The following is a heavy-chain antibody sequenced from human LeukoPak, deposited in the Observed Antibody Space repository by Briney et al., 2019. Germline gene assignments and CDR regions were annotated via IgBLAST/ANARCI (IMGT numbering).Heavy chain of an antibody. CDR2: ISSSSSYI. V-gene: IGHV3-21*01. Sequence: GGSLRLSCSASGFTFSTYTMNWVRQAPGKGLEWVSSISSSSSYIYYADSVKGRFTISRDNAKNSLYLQMNSLRAEDTAVYYCARPASGSSLTTSDYWGQGTLVTVSS. CDR1: GFTFSTYT. J-gene: IGHJ4*02. D-gene: IGHD4/OR15-4a*01. CDR3: ARPASGSSLTTSDY.